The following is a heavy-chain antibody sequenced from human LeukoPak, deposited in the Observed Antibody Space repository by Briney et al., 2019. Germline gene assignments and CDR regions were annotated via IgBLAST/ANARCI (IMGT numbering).Heavy chain of an antibody. CDR3: AREDYGGNSNAFDI. CDR2: IYYSGST. CDR1: GGSISSSSYY. V-gene: IGHV4-39*02. D-gene: IGHD4-23*01. J-gene: IGHJ3*02. Sequence: SETLSLTCTVSGGSISSSSYYWGWIRQPPGKGLEWIGSIYYSGSTYYNPSLKGRVTISVNTSKNQFSLKLSSVTAADTAVYYCAREDYGGNSNAFDIWGQGTMVTVSS.